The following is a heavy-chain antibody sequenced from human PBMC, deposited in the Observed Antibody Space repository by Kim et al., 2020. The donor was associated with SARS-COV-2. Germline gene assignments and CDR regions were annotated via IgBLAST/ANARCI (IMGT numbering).Heavy chain of an antibody. CDR1: GYTFTSYY. D-gene: IGHD4-17*01. J-gene: IGHJ6*02. V-gene: IGHV1-46*01. CDR2: INPSGGST. Sequence: ASVKVSCKASGYTFTSYYMHWVRQAPGQGLEWMGIINPSGGSTSYAQKFPGRVTMTRDTSTSTVYMELSSLRSEDTAVYYCARDGWTTVVTYYYYGMDVWGQGTTVTVSS. CDR3: ARDGWTTVVTYYYYGMDV.